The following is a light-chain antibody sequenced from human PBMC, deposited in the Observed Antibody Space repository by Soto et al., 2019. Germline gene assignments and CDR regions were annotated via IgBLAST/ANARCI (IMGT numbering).Light chain of an antibody. Sequence: DIQXTQSPSSVSASVGDRVTITCRASQDILSWLAWYQQKPGEAPRLLIYASSNLQSGVPSRFSGSGSGTDFTLTISSLQPEDFATYYCQQANSFPITFGPGTRLDIK. CDR2: ASS. J-gene: IGKJ3*01. CDR3: QQANSFPIT. V-gene: IGKV1-12*01. CDR1: QDILSW.